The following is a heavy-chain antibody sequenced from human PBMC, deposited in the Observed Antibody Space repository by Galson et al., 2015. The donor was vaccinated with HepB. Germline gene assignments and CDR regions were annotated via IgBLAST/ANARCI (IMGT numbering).Heavy chain of an antibody. CDR1: GFTFSSYS. CDR2: ISSSSSTI. CDR3: ARSFGRRGADPQAHYFDY. Sequence: SLRLSCAVSGFTFSSYSMNWVRQAPGKGLEWVSYISSSSSTIYYADSMKGRFTISRDNAKNSLYLQMNSLRDEDTAVYYCARSFGRRGADPQAHYFDYWGQGTLVTVSS. V-gene: IGHV3-48*02. J-gene: IGHJ4*02. D-gene: IGHD1-26*01.